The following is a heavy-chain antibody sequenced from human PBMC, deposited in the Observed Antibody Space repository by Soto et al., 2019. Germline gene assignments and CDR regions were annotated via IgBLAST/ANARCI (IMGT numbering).Heavy chain of an antibody. CDR2: VFHSGSA. V-gene: IGHV4-4*02. CDR1: GGSLSTPVW. CDR3: ARKAWTRLDY. D-gene: IGHD1-1*01. J-gene: IGHJ4*02. Sequence: QLQLQESGPGLVKPSGTLSLTCGVSGGSLSTPVWWSWVRLPPGKGLEWIGEVFHSGSANYNPSLQSRVTVSLDKSPNQFSLRLSSVTAADTAVYYCARKAWTRLDYLGQGALVTVSS.